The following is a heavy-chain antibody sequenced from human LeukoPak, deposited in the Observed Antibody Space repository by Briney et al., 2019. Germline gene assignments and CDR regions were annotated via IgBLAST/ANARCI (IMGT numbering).Heavy chain of an antibody. V-gene: IGHV3-23*01. CDR3: ANPLEQQLGTRWFDP. CDR1: GFTFNSYA. CDR2: ISGSGGST. J-gene: IGHJ5*02. D-gene: IGHD6-13*01. Sequence: PGGSLRLSCAASGFTFNSYAMRWVRQAPGKGLEWVSAISGSGGSTYYADSVKGRFTISRDNSKNTLYLQMNSLRAEDTAVYYCANPLEQQLGTRWFDPWGQGTLVTVSS.